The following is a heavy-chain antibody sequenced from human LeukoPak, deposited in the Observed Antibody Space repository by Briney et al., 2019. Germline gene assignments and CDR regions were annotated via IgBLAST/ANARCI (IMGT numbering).Heavy chain of an antibody. D-gene: IGHD3-10*01. CDR2: INPNSGGR. CDR1: GYTFTGYY. CDR3: ARDLDYYGSGSFFNI. Sequence: ASVKVSCKASGYTFTGYYMHWVRQAPGQGLEWMGWINPNSGGRNYAQKFQGRVTMTRDTSITTAYMELSRLRSDDTAVYYCARDLDYYGSGSFFNIWGQGTMVTVSS. J-gene: IGHJ3*02. V-gene: IGHV1-2*02.